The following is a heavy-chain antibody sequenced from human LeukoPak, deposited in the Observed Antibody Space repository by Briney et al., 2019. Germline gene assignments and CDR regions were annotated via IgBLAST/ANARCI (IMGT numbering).Heavy chain of an antibody. Sequence: ASVKVSCKASGYTFTSYAMHWVRQAPGQRLEWMGWINAGNGNTKYSQKFQGRVTITADESTSTAYMELSSLRSEDTAVYYCARTGLRDGYNNFDYWGQGTLVTVSS. CDR1: GYTFTSYA. V-gene: IGHV1-3*01. D-gene: IGHD5-24*01. CDR2: INAGNGNT. CDR3: ARTGLRDGYNNFDY. J-gene: IGHJ4*02.